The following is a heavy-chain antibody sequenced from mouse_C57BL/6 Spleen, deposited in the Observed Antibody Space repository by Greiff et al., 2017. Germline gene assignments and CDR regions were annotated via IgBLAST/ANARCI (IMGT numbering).Heavy chain of an antibody. J-gene: IGHJ1*03. V-gene: IGHV1-82*01. CDR2: IYPGDGDT. CDR3: AREDYRSSYDWYFDV. CDR1: GYAFSSSW. Sequence: VKLQQSGPELVKPGASVKISCKASGYAFSSSWMNWVKQRPGKGLEWIGRIYPGDGDTNYNGKFKGKATLTADTSSSTAYMQLSSLTSEDSAVYFCAREDYRSSYDWYFDVWGTGTTVTVSS. D-gene: IGHD1-1*01.